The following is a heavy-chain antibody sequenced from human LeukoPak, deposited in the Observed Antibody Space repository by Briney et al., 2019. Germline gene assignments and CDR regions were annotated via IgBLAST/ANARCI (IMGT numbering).Heavy chain of an antibody. CDR1: GGSISSSSYY. Sequence: SETLSLTCTVSGGSISSSSYYWGWIRQPPGKGLEWIGSIYHSGSIYHNPSLRSRVTISVDTSKNQFSLKLSSVTAADTAVYYCARDRIYGSGSDHFDYWGQGTLVTVSS. D-gene: IGHD3-10*01. CDR3: ARDRIYGSGSDHFDY. V-gene: IGHV4-39*07. CDR2: IYHSGSI. J-gene: IGHJ4*02.